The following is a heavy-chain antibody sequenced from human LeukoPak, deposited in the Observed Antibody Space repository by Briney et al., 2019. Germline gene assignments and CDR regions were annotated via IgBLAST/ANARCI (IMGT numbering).Heavy chain of an antibody. Sequence: GGSLRLSCAASGFTFSSYWKNLVRQAPGKGLVWVSRISSDGSSTTYADSVKGRFSISRDNAKNTLYLQMNSLRVEDTAVYYCARGRPHGNDYWGQGTLVTVSS. D-gene: IGHD4-23*01. CDR3: ARGRPHGNDY. CDR2: ISSDGSST. J-gene: IGHJ4*02. V-gene: IGHV3-74*01. CDR1: GFTFSSYW.